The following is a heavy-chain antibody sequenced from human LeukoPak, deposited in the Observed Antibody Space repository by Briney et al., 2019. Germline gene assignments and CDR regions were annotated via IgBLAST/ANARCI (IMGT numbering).Heavy chain of an antibody. CDR1: GYTLTELS. J-gene: IGHJ4*02. Sequence: ASVKVSCKVSGYTLTELSMHWVRQAPGKGLEWMGGFDPEDGETIYAQKFQGRVTMTEDTSTDTAYMELSSLRSEDTAVYYCAILTPPNYYDSSGYYLFDYWGQGTLVTVSS. V-gene: IGHV1-24*01. D-gene: IGHD3-22*01. CDR3: AILTPPNYYDSSGYYLFDY. CDR2: FDPEDGET.